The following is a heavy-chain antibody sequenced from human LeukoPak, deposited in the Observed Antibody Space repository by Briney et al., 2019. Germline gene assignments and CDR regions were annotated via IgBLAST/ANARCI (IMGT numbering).Heavy chain of an antibody. Sequence: GELLKISCKGSGYSFTSYWIAWVRQMPGKGLEWMGIIYPGDSDTRYSPSFQGQVTISADKSISTAYLQWSSLKASDTAMFYCTRLSAGYFDYWGQGGLVVVSS. CDR2: IYPGDSDT. D-gene: IGHD6-13*01. V-gene: IGHV5-51*01. CDR1: GYSFTSYW. CDR3: TRLSAGYFDY. J-gene: IGHJ4*02.